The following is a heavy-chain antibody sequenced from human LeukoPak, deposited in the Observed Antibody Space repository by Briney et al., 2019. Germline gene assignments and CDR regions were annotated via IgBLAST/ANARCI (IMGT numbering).Heavy chain of an antibody. D-gene: IGHD1-7*01. Sequence: SETLSLTCTVSGDSITSGGYYWSWIRQPPGMGLEWIGYIFYSGTTNYNPSLKSRVTISVDTSKNQFSLRLTSVTAADTAVYYCARDGSLTVTPLSLSFDYWGQGTLVTVSS. CDR1: GDSITSGGYY. V-gene: IGHV4-61*08. J-gene: IGHJ4*02. CDR2: IFYSGTT. CDR3: ARDGSLTVTPLSLSFDY.